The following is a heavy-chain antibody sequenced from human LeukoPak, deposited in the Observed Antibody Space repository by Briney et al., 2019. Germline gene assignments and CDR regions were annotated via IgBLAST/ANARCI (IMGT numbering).Heavy chain of an antibody. Sequence: PSETLSLTCTVSGGSISSGDYYWSWIRQPPGKGLEWIGEINHSGSTNYNPSLKSRVTISVDTSKNQFSLKLSSVTAADTAVYYCASRQQLVWAQVYWGQGTLVTVSS. CDR2: INHSGST. CDR3: ASRQQLVWAQVY. J-gene: IGHJ4*02. D-gene: IGHD6-13*01. CDR1: GGSISSGDYY. V-gene: IGHV4-39*07.